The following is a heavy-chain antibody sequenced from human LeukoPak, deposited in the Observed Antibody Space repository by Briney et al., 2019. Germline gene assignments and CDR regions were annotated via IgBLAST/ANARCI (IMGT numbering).Heavy chain of an antibody. D-gene: IGHD5/OR15-5a*01. CDR1: GFTFSSYS. V-gene: IGHV3-21*01. CDR3: ARDSVRNDY. Sequence: GSLRLSCAASGFTFSSYSMSWVRQAPGKGLEWVSSISSSSSYIYCADSVKGRFTISRDNAKNSLYLQMNSLRAEDTAVYYCARDSVRNDYWGQGTLVTVSS. CDR2: ISSSSSYI. J-gene: IGHJ4*02.